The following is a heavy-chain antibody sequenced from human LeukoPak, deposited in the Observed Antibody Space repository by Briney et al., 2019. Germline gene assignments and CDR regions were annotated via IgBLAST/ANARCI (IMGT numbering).Heavy chain of an antibody. CDR2: IYYSGST. D-gene: IGHD3-16*02. Sequence: PSETLSLTCTVSGGSISSYYWSWLRQPPGKGLEWIGYIYYSGSTNYNPSLKSRVTISVDTSKNQFSLKLSSVTAADTAVYYCARTGELSFVFDYWGQGTLVTVSS. CDR1: GGSISSYY. CDR3: ARTGELSFVFDY. V-gene: IGHV4-59*01. J-gene: IGHJ4*02.